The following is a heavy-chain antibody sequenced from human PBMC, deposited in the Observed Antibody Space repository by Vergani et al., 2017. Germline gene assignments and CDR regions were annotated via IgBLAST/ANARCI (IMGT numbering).Heavy chain of an antibody. V-gene: IGHV3-21*01. CDR1: GFTFSSYS. CDR3: AKHHDILTGYYWIDY. D-gene: IGHD3-9*01. Sequence: EVQLVESGGGLVKPGGSLRLPCAASGFTFSSYSMNWVRQAPGKGLEWVSSISSSSSSIYYADSVKGRFTISRDNAKNSLYLQMNSLSAEGTAVYYCAKHHDILTGYYWIDYWGQGTLVTVSS. CDR2: ISSSSSSI. J-gene: IGHJ4*02.